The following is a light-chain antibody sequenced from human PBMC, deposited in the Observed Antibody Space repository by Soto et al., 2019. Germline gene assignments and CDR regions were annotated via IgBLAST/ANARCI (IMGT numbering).Light chain of an antibody. V-gene: IGKV1-5*01. J-gene: IGKJ2*01. CDR1: RSISNW. CDR2: DAS. CDR3: QQANSVPYT. Sequence: DIQMTQSPSTLSASVGDRVTITCRASRSISNWLAWYQQRPGIAPKLLIFDASILQSGVPSRFSGSGSGTEFTLSISRLQTDDFATYYCQQANSVPYTFGQGTKLEIK.